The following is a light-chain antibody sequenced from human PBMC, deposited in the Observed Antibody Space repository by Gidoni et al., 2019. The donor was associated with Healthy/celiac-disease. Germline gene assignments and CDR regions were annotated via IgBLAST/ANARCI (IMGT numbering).Light chain of an antibody. J-gene: IGKJ4*02. Sequence: DIQMNPSPSSLSASVGDRVTITCRASQSISSYLNWYQHKPGKAPKLLIYAASSLQSGVPSRFSGSGSGTDFTLTISSLQPEDFATYYCQQSYSTLLTFGGGTKVEIK. V-gene: IGKV1-39*01. CDR2: AAS. CDR1: QSISSY. CDR3: QQSYSTLLT.